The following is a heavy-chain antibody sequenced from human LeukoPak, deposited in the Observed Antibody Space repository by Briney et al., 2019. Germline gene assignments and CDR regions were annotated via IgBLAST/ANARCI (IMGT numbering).Heavy chain of an antibody. CDR2: INHSGST. D-gene: IGHD3-10*01. CDR1: GGSFSGYY. Sequence: SETLSLTCAVYGGSFSGYYWSWIRQPPGKGLEWIGEINHSGSTNYSPSLKSRVTISLDTSRNQFSLKLNSMTATDTAAYYCTKSDGYGLIRICGRGTMVTVSS. CDR3: TKSDGYGLIRI. V-gene: IGHV4-34*03. J-gene: IGHJ3*02.